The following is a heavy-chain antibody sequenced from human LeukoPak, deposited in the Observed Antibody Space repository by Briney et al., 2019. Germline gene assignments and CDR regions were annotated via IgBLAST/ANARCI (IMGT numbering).Heavy chain of an antibody. V-gene: IGHV4-59*01. CDR2: IYYSGST. J-gene: IGHJ4*02. CDR3: ARDLGGDFDY. CDR1: GGSISSYY. D-gene: IGHD3-10*01. Sequence: SETLSLTCTVSGGSISSYYWSWIRPPPGKGLEWIGYIYYSGSTNYNPSLKSRVTISVDTSKNQFSLKLSSVTAADTAVYYCARDLGGDFDYWGQGTLVTVSS.